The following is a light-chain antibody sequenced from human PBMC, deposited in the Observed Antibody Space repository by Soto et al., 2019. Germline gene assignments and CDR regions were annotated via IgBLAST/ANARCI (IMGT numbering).Light chain of an antibody. CDR1: SSNIGAGYD. V-gene: IGLV1-40*01. CDR3: QSYDSSLSGSEV. CDR2: GNS. J-gene: IGLJ1*01. Sequence: VLTQPPSVSGAPGQRVTISCTGSSSNIGAGYDVHWYQQLPGTAPKLLIYGNSNRPSGVPDRFSGSKSGTSASLAITGLQAEDEADYYCQSYDSSLSGSEVFGTGTKVTVL.